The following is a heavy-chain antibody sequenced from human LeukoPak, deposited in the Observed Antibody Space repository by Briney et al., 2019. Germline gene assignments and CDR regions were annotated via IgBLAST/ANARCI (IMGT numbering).Heavy chain of an antibody. D-gene: IGHD6-13*01. CDR3: ARTLLYSSSPSSFDY. Sequence: SETLSLTCTVSGYSISSGYYWGWIRQPPGKGLEWIGSIYHSGSTYYNPSLKSRVTISVDTSKNQFSLKLSSVTAADTAVYYCARTLLYSSSPSSFDYWGQGTLVTVSS. V-gene: IGHV4-38-2*02. J-gene: IGHJ4*02. CDR2: IYHSGST. CDR1: GYSISSGYY.